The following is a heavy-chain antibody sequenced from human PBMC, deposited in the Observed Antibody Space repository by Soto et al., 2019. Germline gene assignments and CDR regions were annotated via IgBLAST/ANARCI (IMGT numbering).Heavy chain of an antibody. CDR1: GFTFSSYW. V-gene: IGHV3-7*01. D-gene: IGHD3-3*01. J-gene: IGHJ4*02. CDR2: IKQDGSEK. Sequence: GGSLRLSCAASGFTFSSYWMSWVRQAPGKGLEWVANIKQDGSEKYYVDSVKGRFTISRDNAKNSLYLQMNSLRAEDTAVYYCARDLLIFGVVIFDYWGQGPLVTVSS. CDR3: ARDLLIFGVVIFDY.